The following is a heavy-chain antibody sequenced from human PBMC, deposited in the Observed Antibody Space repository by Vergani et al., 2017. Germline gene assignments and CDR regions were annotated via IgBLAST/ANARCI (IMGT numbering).Heavy chain of an antibody. V-gene: IGHV3-11*01. CDR2: ISSSGSTI. Sequence: VQLVESGGGLVQPGGSLRLSCAASGFPFSDYYMSWIRQAPGKGLEWVSYISSSGSTIYYADSVKGRFTISRDNAKNSLYLQMNSLSAEDTAVYYCARALLNYYDSSGYPDYWGQGTLVTVSS. CDR3: ARALLNYYDSSGYPDY. D-gene: IGHD3-22*01. J-gene: IGHJ4*02. CDR1: GFPFSDYY.